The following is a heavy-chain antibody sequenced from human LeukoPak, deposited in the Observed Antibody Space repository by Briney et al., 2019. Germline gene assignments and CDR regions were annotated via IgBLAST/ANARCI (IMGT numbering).Heavy chain of an antibody. CDR3: ATLGGLYYESHGYPDFDH. Sequence: SETLSLTCSVSGGSLSPYYWSWIRQPPGGGLEGLGEYNQSGSTNYNPSLKSRVTISVEKFKNQYSLEVTSVTAADTAIYYCATLGGLYYESHGYPDFDHWGQGTLVTVSS. V-gene: IGHV4-34*01. CDR2: YNQSGST. CDR1: GGSLSPYY. D-gene: IGHD3-22*01. J-gene: IGHJ4*02.